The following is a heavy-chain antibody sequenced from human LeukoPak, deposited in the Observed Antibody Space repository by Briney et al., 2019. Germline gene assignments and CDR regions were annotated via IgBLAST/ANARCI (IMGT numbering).Heavy chain of an antibody. D-gene: IGHD3-22*01. CDR2: INHSGST. V-gene: IGHV4-39*07. CDR3: ARDGAYYYDSSGYYDY. CDR1: GGSISSSSYY. Sequence: SETLSLTCTVSGGSISSSSYYWGWIRQPPGKGLEWIGAINHSGSTNYNPSLKSRVTISLDTSKNLFSLKLSSVTAADTAVYYCARDGAYYYDSSGYYDYWGQGTLVTVSS. J-gene: IGHJ4*02.